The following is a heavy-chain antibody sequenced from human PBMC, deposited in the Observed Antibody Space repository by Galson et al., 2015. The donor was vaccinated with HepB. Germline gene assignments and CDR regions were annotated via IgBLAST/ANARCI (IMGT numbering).Heavy chain of an antibody. CDR1: GGSFSGYY. J-gene: IGHJ4*02. Sequence: SETLSLTCTVYGGSFSGYYWSWIRQPPGKGLEWIGEINHSGSTNYNPSLKSRVTISVDTSKNQFSLKLSSVTAADTAVYYCARGLGYCSSTSCSYYFDYWGQGTLVTVSS. D-gene: IGHD2-2*01. CDR3: ARGLGYCSSTSCSYYFDY. CDR2: INHSGST. V-gene: IGHV4-34*01.